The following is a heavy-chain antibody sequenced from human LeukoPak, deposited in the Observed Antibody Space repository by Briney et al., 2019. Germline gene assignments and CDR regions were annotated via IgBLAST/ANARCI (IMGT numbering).Heavy chain of an antibody. Sequence: ASVKVSCKASGYTLTGYYMHWVRQAPGQGLEWMGWINPNSGGTNYAQKFQGRVTMTRDTSISTAYMELSRLRSDDTAVYYCASLQGYYDSSGYYNWFDPWGQGTLVTVSS. D-gene: IGHD3-22*01. V-gene: IGHV1-2*02. CDR1: GYTLTGYY. CDR2: INPNSGGT. J-gene: IGHJ5*02. CDR3: ASLQGYYDSSGYYNWFDP.